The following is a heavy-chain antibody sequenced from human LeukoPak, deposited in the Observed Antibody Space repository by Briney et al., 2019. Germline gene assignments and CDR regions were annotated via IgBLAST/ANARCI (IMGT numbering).Heavy chain of an antibody. CDR3: AREHRGRGVVPAALRGMDV. CDR2: MNQDGSEN. Sequence: GGPLSLSCAASEFTISNYWLSCGRQAPGKGPEWVVNMNQDGSENYYVDSVKGRFTISRANAKNSLYLQMNSLRAEDAAGYYCAREHRGRGVVPAALRGMDVWGQGTTVT. V-gene: IGHV3-7*01. CDR1: EFTISNYW. D-gene: IGHD2-2*01. J-gene: IGHJ6*02.